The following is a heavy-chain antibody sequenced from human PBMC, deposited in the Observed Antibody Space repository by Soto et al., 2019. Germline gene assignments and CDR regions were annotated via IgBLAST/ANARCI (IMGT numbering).Heavy chain of an antibody. Sequence: QVQLVESGGGVVQPGRSLRLSCAASGCTFSSYAMHWVRQAPGKGLEWVAVISYDGSNKYYADSVKGRFTISRDNSKNTLYLQMNSLRAEDSAVYYCARLMTTVTTFDYWGQGTLVTVSS. D-gene: IGHD4-17*01. CDR3: ARLMTTVTTFDY. V-gene: IGHV3-30-3*01. J-gene: IGHJ4*02. CDR2: ISYDGSNK. CDR1: GCTFSSYA.